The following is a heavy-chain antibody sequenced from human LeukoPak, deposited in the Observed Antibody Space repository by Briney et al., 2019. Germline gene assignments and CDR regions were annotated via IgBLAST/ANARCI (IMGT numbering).Heavy chain of an antibody. V-gene: IGHV3-21*01. CDR3: AREGEWELLGFDY. J-gene: IGHJ4*02. Sequence: GGSLRLSCAASGFTFISYNMNWVRQAPGKGLEWVSSISSSSTYIYYADSLKGRLTISRDNAKNSLYLQMNSLRVEDTAVYYCAREGEWELLGFDYWGQGTLVTVSS. CDR2: ISSSSTYI. D-gene: IGHD1-26*01. CDR1: GFTFISYN.